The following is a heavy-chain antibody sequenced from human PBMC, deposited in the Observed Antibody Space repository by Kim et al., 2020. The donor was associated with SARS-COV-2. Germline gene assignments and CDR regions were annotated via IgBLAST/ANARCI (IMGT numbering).Heavy chain of an antibody. CDR3: ARRAAAAGRGWIYYFDY. V-gene: IGHV4-39*01. CDR2: IYYSGST. CDR1: GGSISSSSYY. J-gene: IGHJ4*02. Sequence: SETLSLTCTVSGGSISSSSYYWGWIRQPPGKGLEWIGSIYYSGSTYYNPSLKSRVTISVDTSKNQFSLKLSSVTAADTAVYYCARRAAAAGRGWIYYFDYWGQGTLVTVSS. D-gene: IGHD6-13*01.